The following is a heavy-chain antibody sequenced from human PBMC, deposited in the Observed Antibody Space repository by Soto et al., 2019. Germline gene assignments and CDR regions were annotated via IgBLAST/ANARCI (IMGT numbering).Heavy chain of an antibody. Sequence: QEQLVESGGGVVQPVGSLRLSCAASGFTLSRQDMNWVRQAPGKGLEWVAVLTYDGIAQYYADSVKGRFTISRDNSKNTLYLKMNSLRAEDTALYYCVKGGWYGSWAPSDRWGQGTLVTVSS. CDR2: LTYDGIAQ. CDR3: VKGGWYGSWAPSDR. D-gene: IGHD6-13*01. V-gene: IGHV3-30*18. CDR1: GFTLSRQD. J-gene: IGHJ5*02.